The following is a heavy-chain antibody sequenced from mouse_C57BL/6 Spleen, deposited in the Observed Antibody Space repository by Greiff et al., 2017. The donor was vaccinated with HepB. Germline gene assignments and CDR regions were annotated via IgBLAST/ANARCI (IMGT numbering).Heavy chain of an antibody. D-gene: IGHD1-1*01. Sequence: VQLQQPGTELVKPGASVKLSCKASGYTFTSYWMHWVKQRPGQGLEWIGNINPSNGGTNYNQKFKGKATLTVDKSSSTAYMQLSSLTSEDSAVYYCASTTRDYYAMDYWGQGTSVTVSS. V-gene: IGHV1-53*01. CDR2: INPSNGGT. J-gene: IGHJ4*01. CDR3: ASTTRDYYAMDY. CDR1: GYTFTSYW.